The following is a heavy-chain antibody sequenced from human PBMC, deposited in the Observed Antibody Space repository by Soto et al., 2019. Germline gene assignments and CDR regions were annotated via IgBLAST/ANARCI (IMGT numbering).Heavy chain of an antibody. CDR1: GFTFTTHG. V-gene: IGHV1-18*01. CDR2: ISAYNGNT. Sequence: APGKGSCQASGFTFTTHGISWVGPAPGQGLEWMGWISAYNGNTNYAQKLQGRVTMTTDTSTSTAYMELRSLRSDDTAVYYCARDRAYSSSWFDYWGQGTLVTV. D-gene: IGHD6-13*01. CDR3: ARDRAYSSSWFDY. J-gene: IGHJ4*02.